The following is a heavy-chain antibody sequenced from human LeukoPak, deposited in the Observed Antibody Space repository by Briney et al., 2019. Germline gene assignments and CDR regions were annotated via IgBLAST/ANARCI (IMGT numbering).Heavy chain of an antibody. Sequence: GESLKISCQGLGYNFINYWVGWVRQMPGKGLEWMGIIHPGDSETRYSPSFQGQVIISADKSISTAYLQWRTLKASDSAIYYCVRPFRSGYSFPFDSWGQGTLVTVSS. J-gene: IGHJ5*01. CDR2: IHPGDSET. CDR3: VRPFRSGYSFPFDS. CDR1: GYNFINYW. D-gene: IGHD3-3*01. V-gene: IGHV5-51*01.